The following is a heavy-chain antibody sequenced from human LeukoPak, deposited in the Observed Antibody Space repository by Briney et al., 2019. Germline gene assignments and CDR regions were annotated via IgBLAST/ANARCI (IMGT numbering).Heavy chain of an antibody. CDR1: GYTFTSYA. CDR2: INAGNGNT. CDR3: ARDAPYDYVWGSNAFDI. Sequence: ASVKVSCKASGYTFTSYAMHWVRQAPGQRLEWMGWINAGNGNTKYSQKFQGRVTITRDTSASTAYMELSSLRSEDTAVYYCARDAPYDYVWGSNAFDIWGQGTMVTVSS. V-gene: IGHV1-3*01. D-gene: IGHD3-16*01. J-gene: IGHJ3*02.